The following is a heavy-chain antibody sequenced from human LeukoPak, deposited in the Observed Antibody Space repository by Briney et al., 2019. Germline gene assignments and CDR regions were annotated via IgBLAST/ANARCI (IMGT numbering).Heavy chain of an antibody. Sequence: GGSLRLSCAASGFSVSSNYMSWVRQTPGKGLECVSLIYSGGNTYYADSVKGRFTISRDNAKNSLYLQMNSLRAEDTAVYYCARDSDTAMVINWFDPWGQGTLATVSS. CDR1: GFSVSSNY. J-gene: IGHJ5*02. D-gene: IGHD5-18*01. CDR3: ARDSDTAMVINWFDP. CDR2: IYSGGNT. V-gene: IGHV3-53*01.